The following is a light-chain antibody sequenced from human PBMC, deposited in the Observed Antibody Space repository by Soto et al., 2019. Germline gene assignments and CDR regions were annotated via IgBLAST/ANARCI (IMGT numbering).Light chain of an antibody. V-gene: IGKV1-33*01. CDR2: DAS. J-gene: IGKJ5*01. CDR3: QQYDNLPIT. Sequence: DIQMTQSPSSLSASLGDRVTITCQASQAITKYLNWYQQKPGKAPKLLIFDASNLETGVPSRFSGSGSGTDFTFSNSSLQPEDNATYYCQQYDNLPITFGQGTRLEIK. CDR1: QAITKY.